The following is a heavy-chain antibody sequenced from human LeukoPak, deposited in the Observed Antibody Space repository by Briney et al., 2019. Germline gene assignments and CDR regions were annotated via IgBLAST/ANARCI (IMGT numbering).Heavy chain of an antibody. D-gene: IGHD4-17*01. J-gene: IGHJ4*02. Sequence: GASVKVSCKASGYTFTGYYMHWVRQAPGQGLEWMGWINPNSGGTNYAQKFQGRVTMTRDTSISTAYMELSRLRSDDTAVYYCAGAHDYGDYLLDYWGQGTLVTVSS. CDR1: GYTFTGYY. CDR3: AGAHDYGDYLLDY. V-gene: IGHV1-2*02. CDR2: INPNSGGT.